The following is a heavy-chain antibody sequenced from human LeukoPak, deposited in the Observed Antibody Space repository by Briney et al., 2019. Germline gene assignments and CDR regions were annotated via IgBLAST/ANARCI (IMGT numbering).Heavy chain of an antibody. D-gene: IGHD1-1*01. CDR2: ISASGDVT. J-gene: IGHJ5*02. Sequence: GGSLRLSCAASGFSFSAYPMGWVRQAPGKGLQWPSGISASGDVTFHADRVKGRFAISRDNSKNTLYLQMNSLRAEDTAVYYCASNDYHNWFDPWGQGTLVTVSS. V-gene: IGHV3-23*01. CDR3: ASNDYHNWFDP. CDR1: GFSFSAYP.